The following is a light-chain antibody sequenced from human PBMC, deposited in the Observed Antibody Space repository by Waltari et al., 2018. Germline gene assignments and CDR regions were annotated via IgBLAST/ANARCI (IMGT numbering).Light chain of an antibody. CDR1: QSVTNY. CDR3: QQRRDWPLT. V-gene: IGKV3-11*01. CDR2: DTS. J-gene: IGKJ4*01. Sequence: DIVLTQSPAILSLSPGERASLSCRASQSVTNYLAWYQQKPGQAPRLLIYDTSNRATGIPARFSGSGFGTDFTLTISSLEPEDFAVYYCQQRRDWPLTFSGGTKVEI.